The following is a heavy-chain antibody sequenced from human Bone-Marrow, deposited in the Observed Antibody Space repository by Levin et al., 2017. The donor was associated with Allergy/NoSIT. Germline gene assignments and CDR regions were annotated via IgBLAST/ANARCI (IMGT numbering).Heavy chain of an antibody. Sequence: GESLKISCAASGFTFSNYWMTWVRQAPGKGLEWVANIKQDGSAKYYVDSVKGRFTISRDNTKNSLYLQMNSLRAEDTAVYYCAGAGGYSSSSGPPTDYWGQGTLVTVSS. CDR1: GFTFSNYW. D-gene: IGHD6-6*01. CDR3: AGAGGYSSSSGPPTDY. CDR2: IKQDGSAK. J-gene: IGHJ4*02. V-gene: IGHV3-7*01.